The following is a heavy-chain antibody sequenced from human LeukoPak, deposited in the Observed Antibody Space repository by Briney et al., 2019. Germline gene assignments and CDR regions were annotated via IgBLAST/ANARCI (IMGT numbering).Heavy chain of an antibody. D-gene: IGHD1/OR15-1a*01. CDR2: IYPGDSDT. V-gene: IGHV5-51*01. J-gene: IGHJ4*02. CDR1: GYSFTTYW. CDR3: ATSESQTRFDY. Sequence: GESLKISCKGSGYSFTTYWIGWVRQMPGKGLEWMGIIYPGDSDTRYSPSFQGQVTISADKSISTAYLQWRSLKASDTAMYYCATSESQTRFDYWGQGTLVTVSS.